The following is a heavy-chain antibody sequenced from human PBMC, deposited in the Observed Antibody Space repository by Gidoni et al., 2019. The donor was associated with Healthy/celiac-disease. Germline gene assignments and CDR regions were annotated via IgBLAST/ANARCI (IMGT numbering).Heavy chain of an antibody. D-gene: IGHD2-15*01. CDR1: GFTVGDYA. Sequence: VQLVESGGGLVQPGRSLRLSCTASGFTVGDYAMSWFRQAQGKGLEWEGFIRSKAYGGTTEYAASVKGKFTISRDDSKSIAYLQMNSLKTEDTAVYYCTRGLAEYCSGGSCYYFDYWGQGTLVTVSS. J-gene: IGHJ4*02. V-gene: IGHV3-49*03. CDR3: TRGLAEYCSGGSCYYFDY. CDR2: IRSKAYGGTT.